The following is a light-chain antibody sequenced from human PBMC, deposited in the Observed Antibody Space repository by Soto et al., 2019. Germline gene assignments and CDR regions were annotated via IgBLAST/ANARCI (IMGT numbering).Light chain of an antibody. CDR2: EVS. V-gene: IGLV2-8*01. CDR3: SSYAGSNNLI. J-gene: IGLJ2*01. Sequence: QSVLTQPPSASGSPGQSVTISCSGTSSDLGDYDYVSWYQQHPGKAPRPMIYEVSERPSGVPDRFSGSKSGNTASLTVTGLQAEDEADYYCSSYAGSNNLIFGGGTKLTVL. CDR1: SSDLGDYDY.